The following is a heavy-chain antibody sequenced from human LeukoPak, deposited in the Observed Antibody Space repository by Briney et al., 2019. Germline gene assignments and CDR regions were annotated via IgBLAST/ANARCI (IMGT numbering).Heavy chain of an antibody. CDR2: IYYSGST. CDR1: GGSISSYY. V-gene: IGHV4-59*08. J-gene: IGHJ4*02. D-gene: IGHD6-13*01. CDR3: ARHLRAAATGTFDS. Sequence: SETLSLTCTVSGGSISSYYWSWIRQPPGKGLEWIGYIYYSGSTNYNPSLKSRVTISLDTSKNQFSLRLSSVTAADTAVFYCARHLRAAATGTFDSWGQGALVTVSS.